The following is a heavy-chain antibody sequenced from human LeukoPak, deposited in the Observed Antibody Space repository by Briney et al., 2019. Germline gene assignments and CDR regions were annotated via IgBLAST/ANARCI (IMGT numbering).Heavy chain of an antibody. CDR1: GGSISSYY. CDR2: THYGGSA. CDR3: ARLRTVTWPY. Sequence: SETLSLTCKVSGGSISSYYGSWMRQPPGKGLEWIGYTHYGGSANYNPSLKSRVTISVGTSKNQFSLKLYSVPGADTAVYYCARLRTVTWPYWGQGTLVTVSS. V-gene: IGHV4-59*01. D-gene: IGHD4-17*01. J-gene: IGHJ4*02.